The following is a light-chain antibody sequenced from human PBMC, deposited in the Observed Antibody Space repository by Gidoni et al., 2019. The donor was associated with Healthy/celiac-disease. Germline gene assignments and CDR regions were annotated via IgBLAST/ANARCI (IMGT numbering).Light chain of an antibody. CDR1: SSNIGSNY. CDR3: AAWDDSLSGAGV. Sequence: QSVLTQPPSASGTPGQRVTISCSGSSSNIGSNYVYWYQQLPGTAPKLLIYRNNQRPSGVPVRFSGSKSGTSASLAISGLRSEDEADYYCAAWDDSLSGAGVFGGGTKLTVL. CDR2: RNN. J-gene: IGLJ3*02. V-gene: IGLV1-47*01.